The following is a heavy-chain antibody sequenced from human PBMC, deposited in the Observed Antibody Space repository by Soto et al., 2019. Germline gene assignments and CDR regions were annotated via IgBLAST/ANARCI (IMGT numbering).Heavy chain of an antibody. V-gene: IGHV7-4-1*01. J-gene: IGHJ5*02. CDR2: INTNTGNP. D-gene: IGHD3-10*01. CDR1: GYTFTSYA. CDR3: ARDHHYYGSGTAFDP. Sequence: EASVKVSCKASGYTFTSYAMNWVRQAPKQGLVWMGWINTNTGNPTYAQGFTGRFVFSLDTSVSTAYLQICSLKAEDTAVYYCARDHHYYGSGTAFDPWGQGTLVTVSS.